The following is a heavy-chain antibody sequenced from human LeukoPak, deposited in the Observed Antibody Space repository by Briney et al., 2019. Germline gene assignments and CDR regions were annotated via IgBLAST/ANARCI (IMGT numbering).Heavy chain of an antibody. CDR3: AKLAWNDGSYYLDY. J-gene: IGHJ4*02. CDR2: VSYDGNDG. Sequence: GGSLRLSCIGSGFNFTYYAIYWVRQAPGKGLEWVAVVSYDGNDGYYADSVKGRFSISRDNSQNTVTLQMNNLRVDDTAIYYCAKLAWNDGSYYLDYWGQGTLVTVSS. CDR1: GFNFTYYA. D-gene: IGHD1-1*01. V-gene: IGHV3-30*18.